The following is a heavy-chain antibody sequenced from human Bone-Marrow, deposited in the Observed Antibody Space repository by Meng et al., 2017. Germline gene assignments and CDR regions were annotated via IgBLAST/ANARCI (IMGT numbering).Heavy chain of an antibody. CDR2: IIPIFGTA. CDR3: ARDKRYFDWLSEPEFNNWFDP. J-gene: IGHJ5*02. Sequence: SVKVSCKASGGTFSSYAISWVRQAPGQGLEWMGGIIPIFGTANYAQKFQGRVTITADESTSTAYMELSSLRSEDTAVYYCARDKRYFDWLSEPEFNNWFDPWGQGTLVTVSS. D-gene: IGHD3-9*01. V-gene: IGHV1-69*13. CDR1: GGTFSSYA.